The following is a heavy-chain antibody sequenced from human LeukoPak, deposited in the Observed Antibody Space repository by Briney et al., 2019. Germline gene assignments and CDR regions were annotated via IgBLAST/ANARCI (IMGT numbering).Heavy chain of an antibody. D-gene: IGHD6-19*01. J-gene: IGHJ4*02. V-gene: IGHV1-69*01. CDR1: GGTFSSYA. CDR2: IIPIFGTA. Sequence: ASVKVSCKASGGTFSSYAISWVRQAPGQGPEWMGGIIPIFGTANYAQKFQGRVTITADESTSTAYMELSSLRSEDTAVYYCARGKIRQWLVPYYFDYWGQGTLVTVSS. CDR3: ARGKIRQWLVPYYFDY.